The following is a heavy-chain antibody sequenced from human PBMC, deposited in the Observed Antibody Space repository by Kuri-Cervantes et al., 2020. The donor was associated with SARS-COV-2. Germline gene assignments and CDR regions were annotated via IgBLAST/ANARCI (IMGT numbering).Heavy chain of an antibody. CDR1: GFTFGDYA. D-gene: IGHD2-15*01. CDR3: TRGMTVDSYFDY. CDR2: IRIIAYGATT. Sequence: GESLKISCTGSGFTFGDYAMSWFRQAPGKGLEWVGFIRIIAYGATTEYAASVKGRFTISRDDSKTIAYLQMHSLKTEDTAVYYCTRGMTVDSYFDYWGQGTPVTGSS. V-gene: IGHV3-49*03. J-gene: IGHJ4*02.